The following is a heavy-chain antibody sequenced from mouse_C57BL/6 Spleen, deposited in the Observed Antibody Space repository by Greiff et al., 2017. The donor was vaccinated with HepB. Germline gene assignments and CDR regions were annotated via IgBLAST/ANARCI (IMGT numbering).Heavy chain of an antibody. D-gene: IGHD1-1*01. V-gene: IGHV1-81*01. CDR2: IYPRSGNT. Sequence: QVQLKESGAELARPGASVKLSCKASGYTFTSYGISWVKQRTGQGLEWIGEIYPRSGNTYYNEKFKGKATLTADKSSSTAYMELRSLTSEDSAVYFCARSEVWVTTVGGDYWGQGTTLTVSS. J-gene: IGHJ2*01. CDR3: ARSEVWVTTVGGDY. CDR1: GYTFTSYG.